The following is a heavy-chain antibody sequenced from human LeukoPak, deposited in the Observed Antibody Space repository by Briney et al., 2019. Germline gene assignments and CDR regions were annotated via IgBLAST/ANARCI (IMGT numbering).Heavy chain of an antibody. CDR3: TTDGYDSSGYYFDY. Sequence: PGGSLRLSCAASGFTFSNAWMSWVRQAPGKGLEWVGRIKSKTDGGTTDYAAPVEGRFTISRDDSKNTLYLQMNSLKTEDTAVYYCTTDGYDSSGYYFDYWGQGTLVTVSS. V-gene: IGHV3-15*01. CDR2: IKSKTDGGTT. J-gene: IGHJ4*02. CDR1: GFTFSNAW. D-gene: IGHD3-22*01.